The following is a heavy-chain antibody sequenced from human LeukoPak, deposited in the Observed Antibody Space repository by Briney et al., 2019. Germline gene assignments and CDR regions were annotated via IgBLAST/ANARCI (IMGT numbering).Heavy chain of an antibody. J-gene: IGHJ4*02. CDR2: IKHSGSI. D-gene: IGHD3-10*01. CDR3: ARQGRVGGYGSGSYYKPARRAFDY. Sequence: ASETLSLTCAVYGGSFSGYYWTWIRQPPGKGLEWIGEIKHSGSINYNPSLKSRVTISVDTSKNQFSLKLSSVTAADTAVYYCARQGRVGGYGSGSYYKPARRAFDYWGQGTLVTVSS. V-gene: IGHV4-34*01. CDR1: GGSFSGYY.